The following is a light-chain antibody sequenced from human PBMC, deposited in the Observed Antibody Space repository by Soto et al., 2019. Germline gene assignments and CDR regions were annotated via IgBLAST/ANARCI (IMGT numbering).Light chain of an antibody. CDR1: QTIGSW. J-gene: IGKJ1*01. V-gene: IGKV1-5*01. CDR3: QQYDNYSGT. Sequence: DIQMTQSPSTLSASVGDRVTISCRASQTIGSWLAWYQQKPGKAPKILIYDASNLESGVPSRFSGSGSGTEFILTISSLQPDDFATYYCQQYDNYSGTFGQGTKVDIK. CDR2: DAS.